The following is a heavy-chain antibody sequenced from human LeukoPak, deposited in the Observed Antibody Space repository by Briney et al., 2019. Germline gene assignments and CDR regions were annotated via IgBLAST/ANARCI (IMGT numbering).Heavy chain of an antibody. Sequence: PSETLSLTCAVYGGSFSGYYWSWIRQPPGKGLEWIGEINHSGSTNYNPSLRSRVTISVDTSKNQFSLKLSSVTAADTAVYYCAREALNYFDYWGQGTLVTVSS. J-gene: IGHJ4*02. V-gene: IGHV4-34*01. CDR3: AREALNYFDY. CDR1: GGSFSGYY. CDR2: INHSGST.